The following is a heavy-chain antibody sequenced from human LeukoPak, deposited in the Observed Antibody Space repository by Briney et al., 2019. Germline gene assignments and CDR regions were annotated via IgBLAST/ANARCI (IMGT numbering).Heavy chain of an antibody. CDR3: ARALGDTGNYYYYGMDV. J-gene: IGHJ6*02. V-gene: IGHV3-7*01. Sequence: GGSLRLSCAASGFTFSSYWMSWVRQAPGKGLEWVANIKQDGSEKYYVDSVKGRFTISRDSAKNSLYLQMNSLRAEDTTVYYCARALGDTGNYYYYGMDVWGQGTTVTVSS. CDR1: GFTFSSYW. CDR2: IKQDGSEK. D-gene: IGHD5-18*01.